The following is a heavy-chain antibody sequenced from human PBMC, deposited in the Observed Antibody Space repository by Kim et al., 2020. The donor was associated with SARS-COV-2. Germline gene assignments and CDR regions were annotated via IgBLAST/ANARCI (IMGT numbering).Heavy chain of an antibody. J-gene: IGHJ4*02. CDR2: INAGNGNT. V-gene: IGHV1-3*01. D-gene: IGHD3-10*01. CDR3: ARAYITMVRGVTSHFDY. CDR1: GYTFTSYA. Sequence: ASVKVSCKASGYTFTSYAMHWVRQAPGQRLEWMGWINAGNGNTKYSQKFQGRVTITRDTSASTAYMELSSPRSEDTAVYYCARAYITMVRGVTSHFDYWGQGTLVTVSS.